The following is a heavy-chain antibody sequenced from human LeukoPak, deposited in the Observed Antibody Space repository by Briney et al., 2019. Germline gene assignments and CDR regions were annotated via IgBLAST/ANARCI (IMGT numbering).Heavy chain of an antibody. V-gene: IGHV3-66*01. CDR3: ASFSCSGGSCPFGWFDP. CDR2: IYSGGST. J-gene: IGHJ5*02. CDR1: GFTLSSNY. D-gene: IGHD2-15*01. Sequence: GGSLRLSCAASGFTLSSNYMSWVRQAPGKGVEGVSVIYSGGSTYYTDSVKGIFSISRYNSKNTLYLQMISLRAEDTAVYYCASFSCSGGSCPFGWFDPWGQGTLVTVSS.